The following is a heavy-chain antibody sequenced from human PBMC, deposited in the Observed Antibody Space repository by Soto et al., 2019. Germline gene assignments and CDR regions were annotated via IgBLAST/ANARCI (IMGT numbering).Heavy chain of an antibody. CDR3: VSAAKWELLFDY. J-gene: IGHJ4*02. CDR2: IYYTEGT. V-gene: IGHV4-39*01. Sequence: QLQLQESGPGLVKPSETLSLTCTVSGGSISSSNYYWAWIRQPPGKGLEWIGNIYYTEGTYYNPSLKSRVTISVDTSENQVALKLFSVTAADTALYYCVSAAKWELLFDYWGQGIQVTVSS. D-gene: IGHD1-26*01. CDR1: GGSISSSNYY.